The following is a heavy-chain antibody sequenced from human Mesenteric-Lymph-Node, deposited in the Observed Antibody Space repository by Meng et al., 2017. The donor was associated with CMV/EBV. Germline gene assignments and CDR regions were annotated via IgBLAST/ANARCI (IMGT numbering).Heavy chain of an antibody. D-gene: IGHD2-2*01. CDR1: GFTFSSYS. J-gene: IGHJ4*02. V-gene: IGHV3-21*01. Sequence: GESLKISCAASGFTFSSYSMNWVRQAPGKGLEWVSSISSSSSYIYYADSVKGRFTISRDNAKSSLYLQMNSLRAEDTAVYYCARATYSGYATSDYWGQGTLVTVSS. CDR3: ARATYSGYATSDY. CDR2: ISSSSSYI.